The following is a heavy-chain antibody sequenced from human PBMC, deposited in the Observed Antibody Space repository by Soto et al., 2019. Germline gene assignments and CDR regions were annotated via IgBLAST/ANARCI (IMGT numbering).Heavy chain of an antibody. V-gene: IGHV1-2*06. D-gene: IGHD5-18*01. J-gene: IGHJ4*02. Sequence: ASVKVSCKASGYRLTTHYIHGGRQAPGLGLEWMGRMNVGTGGTTYAHKFQGRVTMTRDTSIRTAYLEVSSVKSDDTAMYYCARDGNFALRGYSFGFDFWGQGTLVTVS. CDR1: GYRLTTHY. CDR3: ARDGNFALRGYSFGFDF. CDR2: MNVGTGGT.